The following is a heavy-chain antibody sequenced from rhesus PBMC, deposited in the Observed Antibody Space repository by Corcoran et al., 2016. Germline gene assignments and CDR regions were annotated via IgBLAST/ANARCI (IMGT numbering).Heavy chain of an antibody. D-gene: IGHD4-29*01. Sequence: QVQLQESGPGLVKPSETLSLTCAVSGGSITSGYYYWRWIRQPPGKGLEWIGYITYSGSTSYNPSLQSRVTISRDTSKNQFSLKLSSVTAADTAVYYCAREIGSSYKNWYFDLWGPGTPITISS. J-gene: IGHJ2*01. V-gene: IGHV4-122*02. CDR1: GGSITSGYYY. CDR3: AREIGSSYKNWYFDL. CDR2: ITYSGST.